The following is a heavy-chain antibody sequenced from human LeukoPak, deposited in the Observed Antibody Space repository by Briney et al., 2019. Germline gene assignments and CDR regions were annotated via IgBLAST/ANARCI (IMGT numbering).Heavy chain of an antibody. J-gene: IGHJ5*02. CDR1: GYTFTGYY. D-gene: IGHD3-10*01. Sequence: GASVKVSCKASGYTFTGYYMHWVRQATGQGLEWMGWMNPNSGNTGYAQKFQGRVTITRDTSASTAYMELSSLRSEDTAVYYCARDGYYGSGSYFWFDPWGQGTLVTVSS. CDR2: MNPNSGNT. CDR3: ARDGYYGSGSYFWFDP. V-gene: IGHV1-8*03.